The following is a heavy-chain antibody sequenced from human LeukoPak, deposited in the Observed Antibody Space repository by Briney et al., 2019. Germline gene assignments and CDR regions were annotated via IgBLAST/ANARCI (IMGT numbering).Heavy chain of an antibody. CDR2: INPNSGGT. D-gene: IGHD3-9*01. CDR1: GYTFTGYY. J-gene: IGHJ4*02. V-gene: IGHV1-2*06. Sequence: ASVKVSCKASGYTFTGYYMHWVRQAPGQGLEWMGRINPNSGGTNYAQKFQGRVTMTRDTSISTVYMELSRLRSDDTAVYYCARDPYTVRYFDWLLDYWGQGTLVTVSS. CDR3: ARDPYTVRYFDWLLDY.